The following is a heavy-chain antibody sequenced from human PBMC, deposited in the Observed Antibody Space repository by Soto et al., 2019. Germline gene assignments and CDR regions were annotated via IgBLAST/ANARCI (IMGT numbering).Heavy chain of an antibody. Sequence: ASVKVSCKASGYTFTSYYMHWVRQAPGQGLEWMGIINPSGGSASYAQKFQGRVTMTRDTSTSTVYMELSSLRSEDTAVYYCARDIGYCSTTSCPPGYWGQGTLVTVS. D-gene: IGHD2-2*01. CDR1: GYTFTSYY. CDR2: INPSGGSA. CDR3: ARDIGYCSTTSCPPGY. V-gene: IGHV1-46*01. J-gene: IGHJ4*02.